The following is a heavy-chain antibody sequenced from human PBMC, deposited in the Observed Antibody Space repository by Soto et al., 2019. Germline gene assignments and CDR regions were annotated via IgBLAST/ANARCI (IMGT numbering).Heavy chain of an antibody. V-gene: IGHV3-21*01. J-gene: IGHJ4*02. CDR3: ARDYYYDSSGYYAGFDY. CDR2: ISSSSSYI. D-gene: IGHD3-22*01. CDR1: GFTFSSYS. Sequence: GGSLRLSCAASGFTFSSYSMNWVRQAPEKGLEWVSSISSSSSYIYYADSVKGRFTISRDNAKNSLYLQMNSLRAEDTAVYYCARDYYYDSSGYYAGFDYWGQGTLVTVSS.